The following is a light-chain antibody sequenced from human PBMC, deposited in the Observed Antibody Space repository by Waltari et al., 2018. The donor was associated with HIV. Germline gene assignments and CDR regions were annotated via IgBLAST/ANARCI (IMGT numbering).Light chain of an antibody. V-gene: IGLV3-25*03. CDR2: KDN. J-gene: IGLJ1*01. CDR3: HSSDSSGTYV. Sequence: SYELTQPPSVSASPGQTARITCFGDALPKQYAYWYQQKPGQAPVLVIYKDNERPPGSPEGSSGSGSWTTVTVTISGVQAEDEADYYCHSSDSSGTYVCGPGTQVTVL. CDR1: ALPKQY.